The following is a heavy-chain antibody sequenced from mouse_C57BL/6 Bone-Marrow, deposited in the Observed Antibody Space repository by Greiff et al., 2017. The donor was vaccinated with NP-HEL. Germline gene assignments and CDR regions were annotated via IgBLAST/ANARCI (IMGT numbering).Heavy chain of an antibody. CDR3: TTEGVRRY. CDR1: GFNIKDDY. D-gene: IGHD1-2*01. J-gene: IGHJ2*01. V-gene: IGHV14-4*01. CDR2: IDPENGDT. Sequence: VQLQQSGAELVRPGASVKLSRTASGFNIKDDYMHWVKQRPEQGLEWIGWIDPENGDTEYASKFQGKATITADTSSNTAYLQLSSLTSEDTAVYYCTTEGVRRYWGQGTTLTVSS.